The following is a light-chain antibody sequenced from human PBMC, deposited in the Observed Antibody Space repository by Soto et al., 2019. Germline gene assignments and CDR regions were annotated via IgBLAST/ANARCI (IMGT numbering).Light chain of an antibody. CDR1: QSISTW. J-gene: IGKJ1*01. V-gene: IGKV1-5*03. Sequence: DIQMTQSPSTLSASVRDRVTITCRASQSISTWLAWYQQKPGKAPKLLIYKASSLESGVPSRFSGGGSGTEFTLTISSLQPDDFATYYCQQYNTFPWTFGQGTKVEIK. CDR3: QQYNTFPWT. CDR2: KAS.